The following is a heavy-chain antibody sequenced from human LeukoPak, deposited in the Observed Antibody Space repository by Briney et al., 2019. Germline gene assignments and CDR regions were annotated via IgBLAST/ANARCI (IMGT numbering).Heavy chain of an antibody. J-gene: IGHJ6*03. CDR1: GFNFTNYA. CDR3: AKSGLCVDSSCYCGDLYNYYYMDV. Sequence: GGSLRLSCAASGFNFTNYAMNWVRQAPGKGLEWVSGITGSGSTTYYADSVKGRFTISRDNSRNVVYMQMNSLRPEDTATYYCAKSGLCVDSSCYCGDLYNYYYMDVWGRGTTVTVSS. V-gene: IGHV3-23*01. D-gene: IGHD3-22*01. CDR2: ITGSGSTT.